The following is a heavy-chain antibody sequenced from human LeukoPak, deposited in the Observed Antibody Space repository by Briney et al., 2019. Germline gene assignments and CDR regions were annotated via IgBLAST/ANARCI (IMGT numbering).Heavy chain of an antibody. D-gene: IGHD6-13*01. CDR2: INHSGST. CDR3: ARGIAAAGTFDS. Sequence: SETLSLTCAVYGGSFSGYYWSWIRQPPGKGLEWIGEINHSGSTNYNPSLKSRVTISVDTSKNQFSLKLSSVTAADTAVYYCARGIAAAGTFDSWGQGTLVTVSS. CDR1: GGSFSGYY. J-gene: IGHJ4*02. V-gene: IGHV4-34*01.